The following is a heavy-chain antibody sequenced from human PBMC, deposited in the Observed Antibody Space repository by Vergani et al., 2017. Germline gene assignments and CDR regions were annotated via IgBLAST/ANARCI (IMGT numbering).Heavy chain of an antibody. CDR3: ARHRGSGGFFPSSYFYGIDV. J-gene: IGHJ6*02. D-gene: IGHD3-10*01. Sequence: QVQMQESGPGLVKTSATLTLTCDVSDSSIMTNPYWSWFRQSPGKGLEWIGCIHHSGDTHYNSSLKSRVSISIVSSSKFSLSLTSVTAAAPAIYYCARHRGSGGFFPSSYFYGIDVWGQGTTVTVSS. CDR1: DSSIMTNPY. V-gene: IGHV4-38-2*01. CDR2: IHHSGDT.